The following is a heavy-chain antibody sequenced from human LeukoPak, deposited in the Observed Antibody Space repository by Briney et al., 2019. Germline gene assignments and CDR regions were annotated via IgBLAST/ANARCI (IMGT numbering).Heavy chain of an antibody. CDR3: ARTLERITIFGVVLPYGMDV. Sequence: SETLSLTCTVSGGSISSYYRSWIRQPPGKGLEWIGYIYYSGSTNYNPSLKSRVTISVDTSKNQFSLKLSSVTAADTAVYYCARTLERITIFGVVLPYGMDVWGQGTTVTVSS. D-gene: IGHD3-3*01. CDR1: GGSISSYY. J-gene: IGHJ6*02. CDR2: IYYSGST. V-gene: IGHV4-59*01.